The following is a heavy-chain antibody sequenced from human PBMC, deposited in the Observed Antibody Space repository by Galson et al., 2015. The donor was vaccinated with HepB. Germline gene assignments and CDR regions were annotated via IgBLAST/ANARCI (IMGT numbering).Heavy chain of an antibody. Sequence: SLRLSCAASGFTFSSYSMNWVRQAPGKGLEWVSVIYSGGSTYYADSVKGRFTISRDNSKNTLYLQMNSLRAEDTAVYYCARDKRVYNWDYSAGFDYWGQGTLVTVSS. CDR1: GFTFSSYS. V-gene: IGHV3-53*01. CDR2: IYSGGST. J-gene: IGHJ4*02. CDR3: ARDKRVYNWDYSAGFDY. D-gene: IGHD1-7*01.